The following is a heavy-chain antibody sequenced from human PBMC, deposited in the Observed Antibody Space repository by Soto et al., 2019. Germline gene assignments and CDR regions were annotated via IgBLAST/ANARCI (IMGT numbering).Heavy chain of an antibody. CDR1: GGSISSTPSY. CDR2: TYFGGST. D-gene: IGHD3-10*01. Sequence: PSETLSLTCTVSGGSISSTPSYWAWIRQPPGKGLEWVGSTYFGGSTYYNPSLKSRVSISVDTSKNQISLKVSPATATDTAVYFCARPRYHKDMVFDYWGQGTLVTVSS. J-gene: IGHJ4*01. CDR3: ARPRYHKDMVFDY. V-gene: IGHV4-39*01.